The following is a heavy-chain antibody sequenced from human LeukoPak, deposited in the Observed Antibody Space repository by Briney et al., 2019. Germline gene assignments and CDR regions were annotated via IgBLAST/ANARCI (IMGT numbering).Heavy chain of an antibody. D-gene: IGHD3-10*01. CDR1: GFTFSSYE. V-gene: IGHV3-48*03. CDR3: ARDMDKMVRGSNAFDS. J-gene: IGHJ4*02. CDR2: ISSSGSTT. Sequence: GRSLRLSCAASGFTFSSYEMNWVRQAPGKGLEWVSYISSSGSTTHYADSVKGRFTIYRDNAKNSLYLQMNSLRDEDTALYYCARDMDKMVRGSNAFDSWGQGTPVTVSS.